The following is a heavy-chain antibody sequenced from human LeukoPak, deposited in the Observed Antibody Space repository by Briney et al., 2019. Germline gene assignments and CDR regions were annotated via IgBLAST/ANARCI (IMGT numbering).Heavy chain of an antibody. CDR1: GFTVSSNY. D-gene: IGHD3-10*01. V-gene: IGHV3-53*01. CDR2: IYSGTTT. Sequence: PGGSLILSCAASGFTVSSNYMSWVRQAPGKGLEWVSVIYSGTTTYYADSVKGRFTISRDNSKNTLYLQMNSLRAEDTAVYYCALRGGSGSYSYFFDSWGQGTLVTVSS. J-gene: IGHJ4*02. CDR3: ALRGGSGSYSYFFDS.